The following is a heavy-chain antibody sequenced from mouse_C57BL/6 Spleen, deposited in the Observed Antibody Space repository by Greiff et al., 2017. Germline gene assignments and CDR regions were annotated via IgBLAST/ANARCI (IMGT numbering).Heavy chain of an antibody. CDR1: GFNIKDYY. Sequence: EVMLVESGAELVRPGASVKLSCTASGFNIKDYYMHWVKQRPEQGLEWIGRIDPEDGDTEDAPKFQGKATMTADTSSNTAYLQLSSLTSEDTAVYYCTMGTTVVADFDVWGTGTTVTVSS. J-gene: IGHJ1*03. CDR2: IDPEDGDT. V-gene: IGHV14-1*01. D-gene: IGHD1-1*01. CDR3: TMGTTVVADFDV.